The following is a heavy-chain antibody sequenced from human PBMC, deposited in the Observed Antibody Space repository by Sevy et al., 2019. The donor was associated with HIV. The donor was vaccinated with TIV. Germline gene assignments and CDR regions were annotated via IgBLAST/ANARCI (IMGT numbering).Heavy chain of an antibody. J-gene: IGHJ6*02. CDR1: GYTFASYD. D-gene: IGHD5-12*01. CDR3: ARGTKRWLPCMDV. V-gene: IGHV1-8*01. CDR2: MNPNSGNT. Sequence: ASVKVSCKASGYTFASYDINWVRQATGQRLEWMGWMNPNSGNTGSAQKFQGRVTMTRNTSISTVYMELSSLRSEDTAVYYSARGTKRWLPCMDVWGQGTTVTVSS.